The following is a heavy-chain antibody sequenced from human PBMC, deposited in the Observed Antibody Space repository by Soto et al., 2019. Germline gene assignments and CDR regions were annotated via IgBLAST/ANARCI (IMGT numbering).Heavy chain of an antibody. V-gene: IGHV3-11*01. CDR1: GFTFSDFS. Sequence: QVQLVESGGGLVKPGGSLRLSCAASGFTFSDFSMSWIRQAPGKGLEWVSYISSSGSTIYYADSVKGRFTISRDNAKNSLYLQMNSLRAEDTAVYYCARDRSSIAVTDMFDYWGQGTLVTVSS. J-gene: IGHJ4*02. CDR2: ISSSGSTI. D-gene: IGHD6-19*01. CDR3: ARDRSSIAVTDMFDY.